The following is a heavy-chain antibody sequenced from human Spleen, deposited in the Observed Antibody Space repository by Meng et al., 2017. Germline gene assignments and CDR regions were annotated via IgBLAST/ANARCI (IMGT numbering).Heavy chain of an antibody. CDR3: ARARIVGASSYYYGMNV. D-gene: IGHD1-26*01. CDR1: GYTFTSYA. J-gene: IGHJ6*02. CDR2: INTNTGNP. Sequence: ASVKVSCKASGYTFTSYAMNWVRQAPGQGLEWMGWINTNTGNPTYAQGFTGRFVFSLDSSVSTAYLQISSLKAEDTAVYYCARARIVGASSYYYGMNVWGQETTVTVSS. V-gene: IGHV7-4-1*02.